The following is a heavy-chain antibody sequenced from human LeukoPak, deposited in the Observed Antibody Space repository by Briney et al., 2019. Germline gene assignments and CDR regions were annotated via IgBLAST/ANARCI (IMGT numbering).Heavy chain of an antibody. V-gene: IGHV3-23*01. CDR2: VSDSSGST. J-gene: IGHJ4*02. CDR3: AKHGCSSTTCYTNY. CDR1: GFAFSTYA. Sequence: PGGSLRLSCAASGFAFSTYAMSWVRQAPGKGLEWVSVVSDSSGSTYYADSVKGRFTISRDNSKNTLFLQMNSLRAEDTAIYYCAKHGCSSTTCYTNYWGQGTLVTVSS. D-gene: IGHD2-2*02.